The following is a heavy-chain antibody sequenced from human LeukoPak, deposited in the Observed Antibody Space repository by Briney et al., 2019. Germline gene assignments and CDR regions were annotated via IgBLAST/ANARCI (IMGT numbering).Heavy chain of an antibody. CDR1: GFTFSSYA. D-gene: IGHD6-13*01. CDR3: ARGAAAGIYSTIDY. J-gene: IGHJ4*02. Sequence: PGRSLRLSCAASGFTFSSYAMHWVRQAPGKGLEWVAVISYDGSNKYYADSVEGRFTISRDNSKNTLYLQMNSLRAEDTAVYYCARGAAAGIYSTIDYWGQGTLVTVSS. CDR2: ISYDGSNK. V-gene: IGHV3-30*04.